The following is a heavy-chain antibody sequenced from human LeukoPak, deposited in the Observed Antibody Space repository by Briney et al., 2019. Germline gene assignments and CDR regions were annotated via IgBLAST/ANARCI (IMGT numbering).Heavy chain of an antibody. CDR3: ARGVSEYGSGSYYVDY. J-gene: IGHJ4*02. CDR2: IIPILGIA. Sequence: SVKVSCKASGGTFSSYAISWVRQAPGQGLEWMGRIIPILGIANYAQKFQGRVTITTDESTSTAYMELSSLRSEDTAVYYCARGVSEYGSGSYYVDYWGQGTLVTVSS. D-gene: IGHD3-10*01. V-gene: IGHV1-69*04. CDR1: GGTFSSYA.